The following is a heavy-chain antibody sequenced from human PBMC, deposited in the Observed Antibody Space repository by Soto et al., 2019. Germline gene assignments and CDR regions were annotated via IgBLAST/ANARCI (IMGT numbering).Heavy chain of an antibody. CDR1: GYRFSSYW. D-gene: IGHD6-19*01. J-gene: IGHJ4*02. CDR3: ARQHPLDSSAWYD. CDR2: IYPGDSDT. V-gene: IGHV5-51*01. Sequence: PGESLKISCQGSGYRFSSYWIAWVRQMPGKGLEWMGIIYPGDSDTIYSPSFQGQVTFSVDKSTSTAYLQWSSLKASDTAMYYCARQHPLDSSAWYDWGQGTQVTVSS.